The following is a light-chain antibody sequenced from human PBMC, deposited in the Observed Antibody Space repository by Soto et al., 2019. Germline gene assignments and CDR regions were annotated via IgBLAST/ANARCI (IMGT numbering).Light chain of an antibody. Sequence: EIVLTQSPGTLSLSPGEGATLSCRASQSVSSGYLAWYQQKPGQGPRLLIYGASSRATGIPDRFSGSGSGTDFTLTISRLEPEDFAVYYCQQYGTSRAFGQGTKVDI. V-gene: IGKV3-20*01. CDR1: QSVSSGY. J-gene: IGKJ1*01. CDR2: GAS. CDR3: QQYGTSRA.